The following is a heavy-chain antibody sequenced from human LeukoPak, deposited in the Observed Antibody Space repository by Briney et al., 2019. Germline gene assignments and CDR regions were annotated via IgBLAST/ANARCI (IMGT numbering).Heavy chain of an antibody. CDR2: ISGSGGST. J-gene: IGHJ6*02. CDR1: GFTVSSNY. Sequence: GGSLRLSCAASGFTVSSNYMSWVRQAPGKGLEWVSTISGSGGSTHYADSVKGRFTISRDNSKNTLYLQMNSLRAEDTAVYYCAKDRPASGPWGYYYVMDVWGQGTTVTVFS. D-gene: IGHD1-26*01. V-gene: IGHV3-23*01. CDR3: AKDRPASGPWGYYYVMDV.